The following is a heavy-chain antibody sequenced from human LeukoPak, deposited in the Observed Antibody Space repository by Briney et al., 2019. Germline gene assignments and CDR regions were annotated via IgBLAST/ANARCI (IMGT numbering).Heavy chain of an antibody. J-gene: IGHJ5*02. CDR2: IDHSGRT. V-gene: IGHV4-34*01. CDR1: GGSFSGYY. D-gene: IGHD2-15*01. CDR3: ARPLGYCSDSRCPQSWFDP. Sequence: SETLSLTCAVSGGSFSGYYWTWIRQPPGKGLEWIGEIDHSGRTNYNPSLKSRVIMSVDTSKNQFSLKLSSVTAADTAVYYCARPLGYCSDSRCPQSWFDPWGQGTLVTVSS.